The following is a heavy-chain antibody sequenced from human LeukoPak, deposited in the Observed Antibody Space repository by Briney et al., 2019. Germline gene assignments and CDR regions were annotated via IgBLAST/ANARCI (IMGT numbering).Heavy chain of an antibody. CDR2: IYPGDSDT. J-gene: IGHJ5*02. CDR3: ARHLKTRLNLYNYGLGWWFDP. V-gene: IGHV5-51*01. Sequence: GESLKISCKGSGYSFTSYWIGWVRQMPGKGLEWMGIIYPGDSDTRYSPSFQGQVTISADKSISTAYLQWSSLKASDTAMYYCARHLKTRLNLYNYGLGWWFDPWGQGTLVTVSS. D-gene: IGHD5-18*01. CDR1: GYSFTSYW.